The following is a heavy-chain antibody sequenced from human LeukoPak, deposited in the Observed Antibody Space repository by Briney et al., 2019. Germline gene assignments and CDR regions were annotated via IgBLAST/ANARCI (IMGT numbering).Heavy chain of an antibody. J-gene: IGHJ4*02. D-gene: IGHD5-24*01. CDR2: IYHSGSP. Sequence: SENLSLTCTVSGDSISSGGYYWSWIRQPPGKGLEWIGYIYHSGSPYYNPSLKSRVTISVDRSKNQFSLKLSSVNAADTAVYYCARVEAQPYYFDYWGQGTLVTVSS. V-gene: IGHV4-30-2*01. CDR1: GDSISSGGYY. CDR3: ARVEAQPYYFDY.